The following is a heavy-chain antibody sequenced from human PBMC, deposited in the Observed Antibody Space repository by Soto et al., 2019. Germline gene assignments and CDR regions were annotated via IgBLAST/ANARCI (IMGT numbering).Heavy chain of an antibody. V-gene: IGHV4-59*01. CDR1: GGAISSYY. J-gene: IGHJ6*02. D-gene: IGHD3-10*01. Sequence: SETLSLTCTVSGGAISSYYWSWIRRPPGNGLEWIGYIYNSGCNHSNPSLKSRVTISVDTSKNQFSLKLSPVTAADTGIYYCARARITMVREVIKYNMDVWGQGTTVTVSS. CDR2: IYNSGCN. CDR3: ARARITMVREVIKYNMDV.